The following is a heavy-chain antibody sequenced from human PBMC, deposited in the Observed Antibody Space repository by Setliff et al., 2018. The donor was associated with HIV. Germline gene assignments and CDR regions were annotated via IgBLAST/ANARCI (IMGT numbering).Heavy chain of an antibody. CDR2: IYYSGST. D-gene: IGHD6-19*01. Sequence: PSETLSLTCTVSGGSINSNSYYWAWIRQPPGRGLEWIGSIYYSGSTYYNPSLKSRVTISADTSKIQFSLKLSSVTAADTAVYYCVRLTGISSGWYGGGYYFDYWGRGTLVTSPQ. CDR1: GGSINSNSYY. V-gene: IGHV4-39*01. J-gene: IGHJ4*02. CDR3: VRLTGISSGWYGGGYYFDY.